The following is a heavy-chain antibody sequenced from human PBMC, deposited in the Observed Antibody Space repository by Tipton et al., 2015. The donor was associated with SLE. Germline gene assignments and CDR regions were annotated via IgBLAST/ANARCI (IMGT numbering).Heavy chain of an antibody. CDR1: GVTVSSNY. Sequence: QLVQCGGGLVQPGGSLRLSCAASGVTVSSNYMSWVRQAPGTGLEWVSVIYSGGSTYYADSVKGRVTISRHNSKNTLYLQRNSLGAGGTAVDFCARSGVGWGYFDPCGRGTLVGAAS. CDR2: IYSGGST. J-gene: IGHJ2*01. CDR3: ARSGVGWGYFDP. D-gene: IGHD3-10*01. V-gene: IGHV3-53*04.